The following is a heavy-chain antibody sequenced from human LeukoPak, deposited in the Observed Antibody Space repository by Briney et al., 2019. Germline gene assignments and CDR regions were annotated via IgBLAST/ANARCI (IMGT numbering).Heavy chain of an antibody. CDR3: ARTTGTRDYYYYYYMDV. Sequence: DSVKGRFTISRDDSRNTLYLQMNSLRAEDTAVYYCARTTGTRDYYYYYYMDVWGKGTTVTVSS. J-gene: IGHJ6*03. D-gene: IGHD1-7*01. V-gene: IGHV3-30*07.